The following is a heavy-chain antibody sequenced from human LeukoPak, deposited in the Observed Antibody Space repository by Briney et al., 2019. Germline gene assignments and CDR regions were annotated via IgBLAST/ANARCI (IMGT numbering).Heavy chain of an antibody. J-gene: IGHJ3*02. CDR1: GGSISTYY. V-gene: IGHV4-4*07. CDR3: ARGGYYNTRNAFDI. D-gene: IGHD3-10*01. Sequence: SETLSLTCTISGGSISTYYWSWIRQPAGKGLEWTGRVYTSGNTNYNPSLKSRVTMSVDTSKNQFSLKLSSVTAADTAVYYCARGGYYNTRNAFDIWGRGTMVTVSS. CDR2: VYTSGNT.